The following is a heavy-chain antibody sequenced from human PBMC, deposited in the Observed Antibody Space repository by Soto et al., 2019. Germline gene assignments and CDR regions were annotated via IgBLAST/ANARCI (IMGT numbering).Heavy chain of an antibody. J-gene: IGHJ4*02. V-gene: IGHV4-61*01. CDR1: GGSVSSGHYH. CDR3: ARVGWGGDS. CDR2: MSYSGRT. Sequence: SETLSLTCTASGGSVSSGHYHWSWIRQPPGRGLEWIGFMSYSGRTYYNPSLKSRATILVDTSNNQFSLKLSSVTAADTAVYYCARVGWGGDSWGQGTLVTVSS. D-gene: IGHD7-27*01.